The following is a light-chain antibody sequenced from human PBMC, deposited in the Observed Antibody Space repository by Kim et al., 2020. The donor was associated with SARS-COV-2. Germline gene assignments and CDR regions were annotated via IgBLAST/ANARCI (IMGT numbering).Light chain of an antibody. Sequence: LRQTVRITCQGDSLRSYYANWYQQKPGQAPLLVIYGKNNRLSGIPYRFSGTSSGHTASLTLTGPQAEDEVYYYCNSRKSSGNPYVFGSGTKVTVL. CDR1: SLRSYY. CDR3: NSRKSSGNPYV. J-gene: IGLJ1*01. CDR2: GKN. V-gene: IGLV3-19*01.